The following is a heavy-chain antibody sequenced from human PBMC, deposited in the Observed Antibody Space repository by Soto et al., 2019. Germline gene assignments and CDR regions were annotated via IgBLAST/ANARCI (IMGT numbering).Heavy chain of an antibody. D-gene: IGHD2-21*02. CDR2: IIPIFGTA. V-gene: IGHV1-69*13. CDR3: ARSAAVVVTAGYFDY. Sequence: VASVKVSCKASGGTFSSYAISWVRPTPGQGLEWMGGIIPIFGTANYAQKFQGRVTITADESTSTAYMELSSLRSEDTAVYYCARSAAVVVTAGYFDYWGQGTLVTVSS. CDR1: GGTFSSYA. J-gene: IGHJ4*02.